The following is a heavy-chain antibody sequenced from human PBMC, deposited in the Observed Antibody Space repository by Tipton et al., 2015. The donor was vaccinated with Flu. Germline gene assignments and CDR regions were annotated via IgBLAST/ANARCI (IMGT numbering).Heavy chain of an antibody. J-gene: IGHJ4*02. D-gene: IGHD3-16*01. CDR3: AQGGRVIPFGGLHLR. CDR2: FSGSGDST. CDR1: GFTINSHG. V-gene: IGHV3-23*01. Sequence: SLRLSCVVSGFTINSHGMSWVRQAPGKGLEWVSSFSGSGDSTYYADSVKGRFTISRDSSKRTLYLQMNRLRGDDTAVYFCAQGGRVIPFGGLHLRWGQGTRVTVSS.